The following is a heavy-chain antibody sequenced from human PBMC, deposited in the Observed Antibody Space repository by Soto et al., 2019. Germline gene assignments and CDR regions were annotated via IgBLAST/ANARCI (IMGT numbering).Heavy chain of an antibody. CDR1: GGSISSYY. Sequence: SETLSLTCTVSGGSISSYYWSWIRQPPGKGLEWIGYIYYSGSTNYNPSLKSRVTISVDTSKNQFSLKLSSVTAADTAVYYCARLRGSGYYYYYYGMDVWGQGTTSPSP. D-gene: IGHD3-22*01. V-gene: IGHV4-59*01. J-gene: IGHJ6*02. CDR3: ARLRGSGYYYYYYGMDV. CDR2: IYYSGST.